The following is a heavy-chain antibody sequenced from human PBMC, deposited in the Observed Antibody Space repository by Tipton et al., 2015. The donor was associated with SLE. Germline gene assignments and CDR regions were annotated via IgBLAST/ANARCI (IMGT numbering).Heavy chain of an antibody. J-gene: IGHJ4*02. D-gene: IGHD4-17*01. CDR1: GFTFSSYE. Sequence: SLRLSCAASGFTFSSYEMNWVRQAPGKGLEWVSYISSSGSSIYYADSVKGRFTISRDNAKNSLYLQMNSLRAEDTAVYYCARNDDYGDHFDYWGQGTLVTVSS. V-gene: IGHV3-48*03. CDR2: ISSSGSSI. CDR3: ARNDDYGDHFDY.